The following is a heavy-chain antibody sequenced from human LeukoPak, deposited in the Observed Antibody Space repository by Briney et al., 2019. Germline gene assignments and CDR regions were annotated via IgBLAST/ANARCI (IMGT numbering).Heavy chain of an antibody. CDR2: INSDDGST. D-gene: IGHD1-26*01. CDR3: AKDLVGATFPLDY. V-gene: IGHV3-74*01. Sequence: GGSLRLSCAASGFTFSTYWMHWVRQAPGKGLVWVSRINSDDGSTNYADSVKGRFTISSDNAKTTLSLQMNSLRAEDTAVYYCAKDLVGATFPLDYWGQGTLVTVSS. CDR1: GFTFSTYW. J-gene: IGHJ4*02.